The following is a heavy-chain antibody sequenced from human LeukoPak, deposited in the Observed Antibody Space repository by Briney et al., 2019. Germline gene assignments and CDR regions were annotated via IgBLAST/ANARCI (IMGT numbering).Heavy chain of an antibody. J-gene: IGHJ4*02. CDR3: AREGPRGNSQFDY. CDR2: IWYDGSNK. D-gene: IGHD2/OR15-2a*01. V-gene: IGHV3-33*01. Sequence: PGRSLRLSCAASGFTFSSYGMHWVRQAPGKGLEWVALIWYDGSNKCYTDSVKGRLTISRDNSKNTLYLQMNSLRAEDTAVYYCAREGPRGNSQFDYWGQGTLVTVSS. CDR1: GFTFSSYG.